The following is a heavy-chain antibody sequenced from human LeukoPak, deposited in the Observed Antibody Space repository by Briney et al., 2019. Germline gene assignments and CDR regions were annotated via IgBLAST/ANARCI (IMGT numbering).Heavy chain of an antibody. CDR2: IIPILGIA. V-gene: IGHV1-69*04. CDR3: ARDLPQVRRGYYYYMDV. D-gene: IGHD3-10*01. J-gene: IGHJ6*03. CDR1: GGTFSSYT. Sequence: GASVKVSCKASGGTFSSYTISWVRQAPGQGLEWMGRIIPILGIANYAQKFQGRVTITADKSTSTAYMELSSLRSEDTAVYCCARDLPQVRRGYYYYMDVWGKGTTVTVSS.